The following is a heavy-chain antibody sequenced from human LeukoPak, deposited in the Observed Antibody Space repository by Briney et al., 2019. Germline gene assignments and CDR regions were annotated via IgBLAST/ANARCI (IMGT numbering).Heavy chain of an antibody. D-gene: IGHD3-3*01. Sequence: GGSLRLSCAASGFTFSSYSMNWVRQAPGKGLEWVSSISSSSSYIYYADSVKGRFTNSRDNAKNSLYLQMNSLRAEDTAVYYCARDVERITIFGVVITQAFDIWGQGTMVTVSS. CDR2: ISSSSSYI. CDR1: GFTFSSYS. CDR3: ARDVERITIFGVVITQAFDI. J-gene: IGHJ3*02. V-gene: IGHV3-21*01.